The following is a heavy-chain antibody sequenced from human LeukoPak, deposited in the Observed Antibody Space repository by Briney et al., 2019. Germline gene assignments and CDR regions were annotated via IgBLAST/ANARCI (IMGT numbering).Heavy chain of an antibody. V-gene: IGHV3-74*01. Sequence: GGSLRLSCAASGFTFSSYWMHWVRQAPGKGLVWVSRINTDGSSTGYADSVKGRFTISRDNAKNTLYLQMNSLRAEDTAVYYCARDAHGVCLDYWGQGTLVTVSS. CDR2: INTDGSST. CDR1: GFTFSSYW. CDR3: ARDAHGVCLDY. J-gene: IGHJ4*02. D-gene: IGHD2-8*01.